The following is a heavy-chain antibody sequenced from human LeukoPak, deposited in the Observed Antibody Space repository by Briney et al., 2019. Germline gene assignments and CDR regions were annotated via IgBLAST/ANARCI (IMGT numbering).Heavy chain of an antibody. CDR1: GFTVSSNY. CDR2: VYTGGST. CDR3: ARGLAAAGLYFDY. J-gene: IGHJ4*02. Sequence: GGSLRLSCAASGFTVSSNYMTWVRQAPGKGLEWVSVVYTGGSTYSADSVKGRFTISRDNSKNTLYRQMNSLRAEDTAVYYCARGLAAAGLYFDYWGQGTLVTVSS. V-gene: IGHV3-53*01. D-gene: IGHD6-13*01.